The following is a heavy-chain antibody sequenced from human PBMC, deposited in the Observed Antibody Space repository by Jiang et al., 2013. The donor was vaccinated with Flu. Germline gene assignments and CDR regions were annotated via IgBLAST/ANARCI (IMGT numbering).Heavy chain of an antibody. D-gene: IGHD6-13*01. CDR3: ARVRIAAAGMVVGVFDP. J-gene: IGHJ5*02. CDR1: GYNFNNYW. V-gene: IGHV5-51*01. CDR2: IYPGDSDT. Sequence: GAEVKKPGESLKISCKGSGYNFNNYWIDWVRQMPGKGLEWMGIIYPGDSDTRYSPSFQGQVTISADKSISTAYLQWSSLKASDTAMYYCARVRIAAAGMVVGVFDPWGQGTLVTVSS.